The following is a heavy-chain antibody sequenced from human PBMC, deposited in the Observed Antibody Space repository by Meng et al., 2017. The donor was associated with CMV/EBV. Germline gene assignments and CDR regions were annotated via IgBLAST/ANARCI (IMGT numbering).Heavy chain of an antibody. V-gene: IGHV3-23*01. Sequence: GESLKISCAASGFTFSSYAMSWVRQAPGKGLEWVSAISASGGSTYYADSVKGRFTISRDNSKNTLYLQMNSLRAEDTAVHYCAKGGVYSSSWGDYWGQGTLVTVSS. CDR2: ISASGGST. J-gene: IGHJ4*02. CDR1: GFTFSSYA. D-gene: IGHD4-11*01. CDR3: AKGGVYSSSWGDY.